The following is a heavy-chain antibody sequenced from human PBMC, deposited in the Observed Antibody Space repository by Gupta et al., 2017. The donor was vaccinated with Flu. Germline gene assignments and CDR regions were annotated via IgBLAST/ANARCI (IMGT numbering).Heavy chain of an antibody. J-gene: IGHJ4*02. CDR3: ARYLGGYSGYAPLDY. Sequence: QVQLVQSVAEVKKPGASVKVSCTTSGYTFFNSYIHWVRQAPGQGLEWMGVIDPSGDSTNSAQKFQGRLTLTKDTSTSTVYMDLNSLRSDDTAVYYCARYLGGYSGYAPLDYWGQGTLVTVSS. CDR1: GYTFFNSY. V-gene: IGHV1-46*01. D-gene: IGHD5-12*01. CDR2: IDPSGDST.